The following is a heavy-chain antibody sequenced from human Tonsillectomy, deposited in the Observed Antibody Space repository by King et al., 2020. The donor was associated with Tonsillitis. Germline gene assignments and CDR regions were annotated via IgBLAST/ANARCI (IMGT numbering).Heavy chain of an antibody. CDR1: GFTFSSYN. V-gene: IGHV3-21*01. D-gene: IGHD6-19*01. J-gene: IGHJ6*02. Sequence: VQLVESGGGLVKPGGSLRLSCAASGFTFSSYNMNWVRQAPGRGLEWVSSISSSSNYIYYADSLKGRFTISRDNAKNSLYLQMNSLRAEDTAVYYCATDRGYSSGWYGDRYYYYGMGVWGQGTTVTVSS. CDR2: ISSSSNYI. CDR3: ATDRGYSSGWYGDRYYYYGMGV.